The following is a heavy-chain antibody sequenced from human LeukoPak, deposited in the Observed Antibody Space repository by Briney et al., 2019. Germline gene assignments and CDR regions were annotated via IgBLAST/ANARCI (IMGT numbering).Heavy chain of an antibody. Sequence: ASVKVSCKASGYTFTSYYIHWVRQAPGQGLEWMGIINPSGGSTSYAQKFQGRVTMTRDTSTSTVYMELSRLISDDTAVYYCARDLFSGAALSGYFDYWGQGTVVSVSS. CDR1: GYTFTSYY. J-gene: IGHJ4*02. CDR2: INPSGGST. V-gene: IGHV1-46*01. D-gene: IGHD3-10*02. CDR3: ARDLFSGAALSGYFDY.